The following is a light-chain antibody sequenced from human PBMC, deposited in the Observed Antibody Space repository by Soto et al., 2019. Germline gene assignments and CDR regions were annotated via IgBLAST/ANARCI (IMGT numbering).Light chain of an antibody. J-gene: IGKJ4*01. CDR1: QDINSW. V-gene: IGKV1-12*01. CDR2: IAS. Sequence: IRMTQSPSSFSASTGDRVTITCRASQDINSWLTWYQQKPGKAPKVLIYIASRLQPGVPSRFSGRGSGTDFSLTISNLQPEDFATYFCQQSKSFPLTFGGGTKVDIK. CDR3: QQSKSFPLT.